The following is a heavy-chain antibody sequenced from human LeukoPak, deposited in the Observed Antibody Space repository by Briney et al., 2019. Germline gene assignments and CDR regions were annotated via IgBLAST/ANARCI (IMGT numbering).Heavy chain of an antibody. V-gene: IGHV3-23*01. J-gene: IGHJ6*02. D-gene: IGHD4-17*01. CDR3: AKDGTVTPHYYYYGMDV. CDR1: GFTFSSYA. CDR2: ISGSGGST. Sequence: PGGSLRPSCAASGFTFSSYAMSWVRQAPGKGLEWVSAISGSGGSTYYADSVKGRFTISRDNSKNTLYLQMNSLRAEDTAVYYCAKDGTVTPHYYYYGMDVWGQGTTVTVSS.